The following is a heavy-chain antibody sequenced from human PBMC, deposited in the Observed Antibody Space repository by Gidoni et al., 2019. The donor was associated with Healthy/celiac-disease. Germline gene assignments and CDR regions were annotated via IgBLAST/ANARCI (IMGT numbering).Heavy chain of an antibody. CDR3: ARLKVVYGYYDSSGYESFDY. CDR2: ISSSGSYT. CDR1: GFTFSDYS. Sequence: QVQLVESGGGLVKPGGSLRLSCAASGFTFSDYSMSSIRQAPGKGLKWGSYISSSGSYTNYADSVKGRYTISRENAKNALYLQVNSLRDEDTAVYYCARLKVVYGYYDSSGYESFDYWGQGTLVTVSS. J-gene: IGHJ4*02. V-gene: IGHV3-11*06. D-gene: IGHD3-22*01.